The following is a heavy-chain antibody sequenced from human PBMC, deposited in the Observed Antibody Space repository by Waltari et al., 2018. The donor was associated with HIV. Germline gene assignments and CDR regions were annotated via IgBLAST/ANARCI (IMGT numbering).Heavy chain of an antibody. CDR3: ARDPGAESSTWPFDY. D-gene: IGHD6-13*01. CDR2: IGSSGSYV. V-gene: IGHV3-21*06. J-gene: IGHJ4*02. Sequence: EAHLDEPGGGLDQPGGCLKLYLLAPASPCKTPRTHWLRHAPGMGLEWFSTIGSSGSYVFYADSLKGRVTISRDNAKSSLYLQMNNLRAEDTAVYYCARDPGAESSTWPFDYWGRGTLVTVS. CDR1: ASPCKTPR.